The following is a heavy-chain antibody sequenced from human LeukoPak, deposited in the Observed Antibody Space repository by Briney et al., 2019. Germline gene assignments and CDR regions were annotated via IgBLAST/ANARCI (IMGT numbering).Heavy chain of an antibody. Sequence: PGGSLRLSCAASGFTFSSYAMSWVRQAPGKGLEWVSAISGSGGSTYYADSVKGRFTISRDNAKNSLYLQMNSLRADDTAVYYCARDPTQSSSGYHYWGQGTLVTVSS. D-gene: IGHD3-22*01. J-gene: IGHJ4*02. CDR3: ARDPTQSSSGYHY. CDR1: GFTFSSYA. V-gene: IGHV3-23*01. CDR2: ISGSGGST.